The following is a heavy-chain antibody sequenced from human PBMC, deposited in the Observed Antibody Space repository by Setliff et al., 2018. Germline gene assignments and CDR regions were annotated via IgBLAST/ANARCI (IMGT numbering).Heavy chain of an antibody. CDR2: IYSGGST. CDR1: GFTVSSNY. J-gene: IGHJ5*01. V-gene: IGHV3-66*01. D-gene: IGHD5-18*01. Sequence: GGSLRLSCAASGFTVSSNYMSWVRQAPGKGLEWVSVIYSGGSTYYADSVKGRFTISRDNAKTSLYLQMDSLRVEDTAVYFCARSPGWIPWFDSWGQGTLVTVSS. CDR3: ARSPGWIPWFDS.